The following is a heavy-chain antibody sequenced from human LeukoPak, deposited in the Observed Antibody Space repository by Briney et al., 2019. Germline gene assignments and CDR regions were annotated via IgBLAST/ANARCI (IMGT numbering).Heavy chain of an antibody. J-gene: IGHJ4*02. CDR1: GGSISSSDYY. Sequence: SETLSLTCTVSGGSISSSDYYWGWIRQPPGRGLEWIGTIYYSGSTSYNPSLKSRVTLSVDTSKNQFSLKLSSVTAADTAMYYCARHAGGGNTALDYWGQGTLVTVSS. D-gene: IGHD5-18*01. CDR2: IYYSGST. V-gene: IGHV4-39*01. CDR3: ARHAGGGNTALDY.